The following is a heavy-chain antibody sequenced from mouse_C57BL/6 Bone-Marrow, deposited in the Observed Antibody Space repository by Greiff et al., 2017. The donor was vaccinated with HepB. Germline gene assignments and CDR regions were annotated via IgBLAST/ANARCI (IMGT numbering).Heavy chain of an antibody. Sequence: QVQLQQSGAELVRPGSSVKLSCKASGYTFTSYWMDWVKQRPGQGLEWIGNIYPSDSETHYNQKFKDKATLTVDKSSSTAYMQLSSLTSEDSAVYYCARSAARSGGYAMDYWGQGTAATVSS. CDR3: ARSAARSGGYAMDY. V-gene: IGHV1-61*01. CDR2: IYPSDSET. D-gene: IGHD1-1*02. CDR1: GYTFTSYW. J-gene: IGHJ4*01.